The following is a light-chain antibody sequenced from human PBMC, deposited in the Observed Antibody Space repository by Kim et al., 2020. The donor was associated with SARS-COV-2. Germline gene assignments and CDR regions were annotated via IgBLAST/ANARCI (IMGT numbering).Light chain of an antibody. CDR2: GAS. Sequence: AAVGDRLTIACRASQDMRNDLGWYQQNPGRAPKRLIYGASSLQSGVPSRFSGSGSGTGFTRTISSLQPEDFATFFCLQHNTYPRTFGQRTRLEIK. CDR3: LQHNTYPRT. J-gene: IGKJ5*01. V-gene: IGKV1-17*01. CDR1: QDMRND.